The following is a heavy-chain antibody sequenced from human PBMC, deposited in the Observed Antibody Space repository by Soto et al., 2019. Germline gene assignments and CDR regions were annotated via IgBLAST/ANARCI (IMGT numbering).Heavy chain of an antibody. J-gene: IGHJ6*02. Sequence: GGSLRLSCAASGFTFSSYGMHWVRQAPGKGLEWVAVIWYDGSNKYYADSVKGRFTISRDNSKNTLYLQMNSLRAEDTAVYYCARDENRSVFWSGYYYYYGMDVWGQGTTVTVSS. V-gene: IGHV3-33*01. CDR2: IWYDGSNK. CDR1: GFTFSSYG. D-gene: IGHD3-3*01. CDR3: ARDENRSVFWSGYYYYYGMDV.